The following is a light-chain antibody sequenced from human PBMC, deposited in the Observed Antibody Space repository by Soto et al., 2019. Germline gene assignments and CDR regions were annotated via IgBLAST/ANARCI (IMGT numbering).Light chain of an antibody. J-gene: IGLJ1*01. Sequence: QSVLTQPPSVSGAPGQTVSIPCSGSSSNIGAGYDVHWYQQLPGTVPKLLIYTNNQRPSGVPDRFSGSKSGTSASLAISGLQSEDEADYYCAAWDDSLNGRVFGTGTKLTVL. V-gene: IGLV1-40*01. CDR3: AAWDDSLNGRV. CDR2: TNN. CDR1: SSNIGAGYD.